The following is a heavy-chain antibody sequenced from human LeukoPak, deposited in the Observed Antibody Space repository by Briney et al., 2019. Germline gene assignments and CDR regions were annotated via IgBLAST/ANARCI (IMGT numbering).Heavy chain of an antibody. CDR2: IYYSGST. CDR3: ARAYDFWSGYHFTYDY. J-gene: IGHJ4*02. CDR1: GGSIGSSSYY. D-gene: IGHD3-3*01. Sequence: TSSETLSLTCTVSGGSIGSSSYYWGWIRQPPENGLEWIGSIYYSGSTYYNPSLKSRVTISVDTSKNQFSLKLSSVTAADTAVYYCARAYDFWSGYHFTYDYWGQGTLVTVSP. V-gene: IGHV4-39*01.